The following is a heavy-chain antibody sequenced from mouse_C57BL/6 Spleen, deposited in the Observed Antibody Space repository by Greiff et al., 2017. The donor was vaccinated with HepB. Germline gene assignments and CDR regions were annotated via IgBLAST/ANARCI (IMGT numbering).Heavy chain of an antibody. CDR2: IYPGSGST. CDR3: ARGDGYDAWFAY. CDR1: GYTFTSYW. Sequence: QVQLQQPGAELVKPGASVKMSCKASGYTFTSYWITWVKQRPGQGLEWIGDIYPGSGSTNYNEKFKGKATLTVDTSSSTAYMQLSSLTSEDSAVYYCARGDGYDAWFAYWGQGTLVTVSA. V-gene: IGHV1-55*01. J-gene: IGHJ3*01. D-gene: IGHD2-2*01.